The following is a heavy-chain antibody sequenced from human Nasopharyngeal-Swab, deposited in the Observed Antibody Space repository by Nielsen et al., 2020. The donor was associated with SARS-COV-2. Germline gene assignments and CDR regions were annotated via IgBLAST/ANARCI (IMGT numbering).Heavy chain of an antibody. D-gene: IGHD1-26*01. J-gene: IGHJ4*02. CDR3: VRRAFSASYFYFDY. Sequence: GESLKISCQGSGYIFTSYRIGRVRAVPGKGLERMGIIYPDDSESRYSLTFQGQVSISFDKAISTAYLQWNTLKASDTAIYYCVRRAFSASYFYFDYWGPGTLVTVSS. V-gene: IGHV5-51*01. CDR1: GYIFTSYR. CDR2: IYPDDSES.